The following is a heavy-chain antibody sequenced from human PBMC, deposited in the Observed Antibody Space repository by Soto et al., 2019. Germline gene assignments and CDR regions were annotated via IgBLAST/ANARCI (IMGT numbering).Heavy chain of an antibody. V-gene: IGHV4-39*01. Sequence: SETLSLTCTVSGGSISSSSYYWGWIRQPPGKGLEWIGSIYYSGSTYYNPSLKSRVTISVDTSKNQFSLKLSSVTAADTAVYYCARPMSDYDFWTKQGWFDPWGQGTLVTVSS. CDR2: IYYSGST. CDR1: GGSISSSSYY. CDR3: ARPMSDYDFWTKQGWFDP. D-gene: IGHD3-3*01. J-gene: IGHJ5*02.